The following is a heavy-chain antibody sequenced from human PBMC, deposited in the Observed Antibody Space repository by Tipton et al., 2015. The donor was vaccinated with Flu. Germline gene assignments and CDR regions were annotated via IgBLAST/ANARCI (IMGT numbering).Heavy chain of an antibody. CDR1: IGSIRTYY. Sequence: TLSLTCTVSIGSIRTYYWNWIRQPAGKGLEWIGHIHTSGASYASGTTNYNPSLKSRVTMSGDTSKNQFSLKLSSVTAADTAVYYCARGPCSGGNCYVKGAFDIWGQGTMVTVSS. CDR2: IHTSGASYASGTT. J-gene: IGHJ3*02. V-gene: IGHV4-4*07. D-gene: IGHD2-15*01. CDR3: ARGPCSGGNCYVKGAFDI.